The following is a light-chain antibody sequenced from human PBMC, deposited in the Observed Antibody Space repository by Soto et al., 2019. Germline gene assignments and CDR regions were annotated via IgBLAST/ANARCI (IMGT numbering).Light chain of an antibody. J-gene: IGKJ4*01. CDR2: AAS. V-gene: IGKV1-39*01. CDR1: QTISMY. Sequence: DIQMTQSPSSLSASVGDRVTITCRASQTISMYLNWYQQKPGKAPILLISAASSLQSGVPSRFNGSGSGTDFNLTISSLQPEDIETYYCQQSYTTPPLTFGGGTKVEI. CDR3: QQSYTTPPLT.